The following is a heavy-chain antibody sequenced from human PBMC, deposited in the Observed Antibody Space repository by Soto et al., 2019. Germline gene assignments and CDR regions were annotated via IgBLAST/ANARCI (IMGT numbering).Heavy chain of an antibody. CDR2: VYYGGT. D-gene: IGHD3-16*01. J-gene: IGHJ4*02. CDR3: VSYRGALYFEY. Sequence: PSETLSLTCSVSGGSMSSNYWSWIRQSPGKGLEWIGFVYYGGTNYNPSFESRVTMSVDTPKKQFSLELSSVTAADTAVYYCVSYRGALYFEYWGQGTLVTVSS. CDR1: GGSMSSNY. V-gene: IGHV4-59*01.